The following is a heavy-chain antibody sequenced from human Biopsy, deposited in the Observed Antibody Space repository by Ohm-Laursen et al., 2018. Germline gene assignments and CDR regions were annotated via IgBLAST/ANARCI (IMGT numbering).Heavy chain of an antibody. J-gene: IGHJ4*02. CDR1: RGSINSYY. CDR3: ARRDYRNGFKFDF. CDR2: IYYTGST. V-gene: IGHV4-59*08. Sequence: SETLSLTCTISRGSINSYYWSWIRQPPGKGLEWIGYIYYTGSTNYSPSLESRVIMSVDTSKNQFSLRLSSVTAADTAVYYCARRDYRNGFKFDFWGQGTLVTVSS. D-gene: IGHD3-16*01.